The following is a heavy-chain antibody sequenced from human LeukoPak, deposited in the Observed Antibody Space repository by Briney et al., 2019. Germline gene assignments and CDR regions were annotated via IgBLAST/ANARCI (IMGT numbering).Heavy chain of an antibody. CDR3: ARSKDILTGYCFDY. CDR2: IYYSGST. Sequence: ETLSLTCTVSGGSISSYYWSWIRQPPGKGLEWIGYIYYSGSTNYNPSLKSRVTISVDTSKNQFSLKLSSVTAADTAVYYCARSKDILTGYCFDYWGQGTLVTVSS. CDR1: GGSISSYY. D-gene: IGHD3-9*01. J-gene: IGHJ4*02. V-gene: IGHV4-59*01.